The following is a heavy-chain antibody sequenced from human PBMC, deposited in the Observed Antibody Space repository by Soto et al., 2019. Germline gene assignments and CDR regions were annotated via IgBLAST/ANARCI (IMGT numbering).Heavy chain of an antibody. Sequence: PGGPMRLCCPASRGTVGRHDRPWVRQGPGKGLEWVSAIGTAGDTNYAGSVKGRFTISRENAKNSLYLQMNSLRAGDTAIYFCARAIGPTLFDYWGQGNLVTVSS. CDR3: ARAIGPTLFDY. J-gene: IGHJ4*02. D-gene: IGHD3-22*01. CDR1: RGTVGRHD. CDR2: IGTAGDT. V-gene: IGHV3-13*04.